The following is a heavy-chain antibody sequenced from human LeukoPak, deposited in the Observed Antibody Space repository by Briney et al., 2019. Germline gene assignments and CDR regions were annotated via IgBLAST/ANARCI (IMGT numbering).Heavy chain of an antibody. CDR1: GYTFTSYG. CDR3: ARFMVRGVSEYYYYGMDV. V-gene: IGHV1-18*01. J-gene: IGHJ6*02. CDR2: ISAYNGNT. Sequence: ASVKVSCKASGYTFTSYGISWVRQAPGQGLEWMGWISAYNGNTNYAQKLQGRVTMTTDTSTSTAYMELRSLRSDDTAVYYCARFMVRGVSEYYYYGMDVWGQGTTVTVSS. D-gene: IGHD3-10*01.